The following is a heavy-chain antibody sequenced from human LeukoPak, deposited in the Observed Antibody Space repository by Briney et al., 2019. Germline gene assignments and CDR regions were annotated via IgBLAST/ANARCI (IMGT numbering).Heavy chain of an antibody. CDR2: IYYSGST. J-gene: IGHJ4*02. CDR1: GGSISSSSYY. D-gene: IGHD2-15*01. V-gene: IGHV4-39*01. CDR3: ARRGYCSGGSCLDY. Sequence: SETLSLTCTVSGGSISSSSYYWGWIRQPPGEGLEWIGSIYYSGSTYYNPSLKSRVTISVDTSKNQFSLKLSSVTAADTAVYYCARRGYCSGGSCLDYWGQGTLVTVSS.